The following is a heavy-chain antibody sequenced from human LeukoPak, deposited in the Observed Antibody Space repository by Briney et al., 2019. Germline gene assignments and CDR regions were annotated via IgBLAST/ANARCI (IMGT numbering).Heavy chain of an antibody. CDR1: GYTLTELS. D-gene: IGHD3-22*01. CDR3: ATAMIVGDAFDI. V-gene: IGHV1-24*01. Sequence: ASVKVSCKVSGYTLTELSMHWVRQAPGKGLEWMGGFDPEDGETIYAQKFQGRVTMTEDTSTDTAYMELSSLRSEDTAVYCCATAMIVGDAFDIWGQGTMVTVSS. CDR2: FDPEDGET. J-gene: IGHJ3*02.